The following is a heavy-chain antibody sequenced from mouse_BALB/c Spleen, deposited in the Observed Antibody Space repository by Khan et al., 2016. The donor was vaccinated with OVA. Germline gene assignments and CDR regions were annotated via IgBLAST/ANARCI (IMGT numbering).Heavy chain of an antibody. J-gene: IGHJ4*01. V-gene: IGHV9-3-1*01. Sequence: QIQLVQSGPELKKPGETVKISCKASGYTFTNYGMNWMKQAPGKGLKWMGWINTYTGTPTYADDFKGRFAFSLETSATTAYLQINNLKNEDTATFFCERVGCNGTMDYWGQGTSVTGSS. CDR1: GYTFTNYG. CDR2: INTYTGTP. CDR3: ERVGCNGTMDY.